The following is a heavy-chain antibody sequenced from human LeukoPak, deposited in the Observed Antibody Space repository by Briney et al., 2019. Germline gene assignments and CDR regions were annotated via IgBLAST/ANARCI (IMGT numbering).Heavy chain of an antibody. D-gene: IGHD1-26*01. V-gene: IGHV4-39*01. CDR2: IYYSGST. CDR1: GGSIRSSNYY. CDR3: ARHPGGSSFDY. J-gene: IGHJ4*02. Sequence: SETLSLTCTVSGGSIRSSNYYWGWIRQPPGEGLEWIATIYYSGSTYYNPSLKSRVTISVDTSKNQFSLKLSSVTAADTAVYYCARHPGGSSFDYWGQGTLVTVSS.